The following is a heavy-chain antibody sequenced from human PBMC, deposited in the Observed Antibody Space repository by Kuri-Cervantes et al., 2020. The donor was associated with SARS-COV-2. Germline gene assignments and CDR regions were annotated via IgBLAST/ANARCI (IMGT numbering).Heavy chain of an antibody. Sequence: GESLKISCAASGFTFTNYGMHWVRQAPSKGLEWVAFTRSEGITKYYGDSVRGRFTISRDIAKNSVFLEMSSLGDEDTAVYYCAREWGLLQYFLDSWGQGTLVTVSS. J-gene: IGHJ4*02. CDR2: TRSEGITK. CDR3: AREWGLLQYFLDS. D-gene: IGHD1-26*01. V-gene: IGHV3-30*02. CDR1: GFTFTNYG.